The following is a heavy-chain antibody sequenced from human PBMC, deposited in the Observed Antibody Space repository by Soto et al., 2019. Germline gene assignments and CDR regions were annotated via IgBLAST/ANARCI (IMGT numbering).Heavy chain of an antibody. Sequence: QVQLVESGGGVVQPERSLRLSCAASGFSVRTSGMHWVRQAPGKGLEWVALIWNDGNNKVYADSVKGRFTISNDNSQKTNQLQIERPGGEDTALFYLSKEYNLQGNAFDVWGQGTMVTVSS. J-gene: IGHJ3*01. CDR3: SKEYNLQGNAFDV. CDR2: IWNDGNNK. CDR1: GFSVRTSG. V-gene: IGHV3-33*06. D-gene: IGHD1-20*01.